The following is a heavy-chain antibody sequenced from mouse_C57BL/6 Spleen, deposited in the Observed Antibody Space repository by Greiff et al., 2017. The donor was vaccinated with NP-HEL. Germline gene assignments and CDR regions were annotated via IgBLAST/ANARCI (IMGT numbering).Heavy chain of an antibody. J-gene: IGHJ1*03. D-gene: IGHD1-1*01. V-gene: IGHV1-74*01. CDR3: AISITTVVATEYFDV. Sequence: VQLQQPGAELVKPGASVKVSCKASGYTFTSYWMHWVKQRPGQGLEWIGRIHPSDSDTNYNQKFKGKATLTVDKSSSTAYMQLSSLTSEDSAVYYCAISITTVVATEYFDVWGTGTTVTVSS. CDR1: GYTFTSYW. CDR2: IHPSDSDT.